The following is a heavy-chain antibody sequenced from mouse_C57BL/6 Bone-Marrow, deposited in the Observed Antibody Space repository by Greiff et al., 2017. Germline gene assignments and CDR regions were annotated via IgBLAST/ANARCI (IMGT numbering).Heavy chain of an antibody. CDR2: INPYNGGT. CDR3: AGHYYGSIFDY. Sequence: EVQLQQSGPVLVKPGASVKMSCKASGYTFTDYYMNWVKQSHGKSLEWIGVINPYNGGTSYNQKFKGKATLTVDKSSSTAYMELNSLTSEDSAFYYCAGHYYGSIFDYWGQGTTLTVSS. D-gene: IGHD1-1*01. CDR1: GYTFTDYY. J-gene: IGHJ2*01. V-gene: IGHV1-19*01.